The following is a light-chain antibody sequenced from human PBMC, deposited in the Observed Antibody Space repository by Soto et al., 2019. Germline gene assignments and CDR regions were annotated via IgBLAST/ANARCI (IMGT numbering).Light chain of an antibody. V-gene: IGKV3-15*01. J-gene: IGKJ2*01. CDR3: QQYNDWPPYT. CDR1: QSVNSN. Sequence: EIVMTQSPATLSVSPGERVTLSCRASQSVNSNLAWYQQKPGQAPRLLIYGASTRATGIPARFSGSGSGTEFTLTISSLQSEDFAVYSCQQYNDWPPYTFGQGTKLEIK. CDR2: GAS.